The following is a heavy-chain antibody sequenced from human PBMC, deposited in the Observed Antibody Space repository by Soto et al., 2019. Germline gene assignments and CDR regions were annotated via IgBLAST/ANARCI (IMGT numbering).Heavy chain of an antibody. V-gene: IGHV4-39*01. CDR1: GGPTSSSSYY. Sequence: SETLSLTCTVFGGPTSSSSYYWGRIRQPPGKGLEWIGSIYYSVCTYFNPSLKSRVTISVNTSKNQFSLKLSSVTAADTAVYCCARSYYYCMDVCGQGTTVTVSS. CDR3: ARSYYYCMDV. CDR2: IYYSVCT. J-gene: IGHJ6*02.